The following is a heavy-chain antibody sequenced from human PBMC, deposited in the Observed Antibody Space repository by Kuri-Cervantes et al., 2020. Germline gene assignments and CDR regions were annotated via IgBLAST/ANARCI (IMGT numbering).Heavy chain of an antibody. CDR3: ARGGSSTYYYYMDV. J-gene: IGHJ6*03. Sequence: SQTLSLTCAVFGETFSGYYWIWIRQPPGKGLEWIGEIYHSGSTNYNPSLKSRVTISVDTSKNQFSLKLSSVTAADTAVYYCARGGSSTYYYYMDVWGKGTTVTVSS. CDR1: GETFSGYY. D-gene: IGHD2-2*01. V-gene: IGHV4-34*01. CDR2: IYHSGST.